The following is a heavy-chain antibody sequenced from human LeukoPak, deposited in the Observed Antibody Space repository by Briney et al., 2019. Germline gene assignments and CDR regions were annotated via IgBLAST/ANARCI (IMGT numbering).Heavy chain of an antibody. CDR1: GFTFSSYA. V-gene: IGHV3-23*01. D-gene: IGHD1-26*01. J-gene: IGHJ4*02. CDR2: ISGSGGST. CDR3: AKDPSPLPYSGSYGAYFDY. Sequence: GGSLRLSCAASGFTFSSYAMSWVRQAPGKGLEWVSAISGSGGSTYYADSVKGRFTISRDNSKNTLYLQMNSLRAEDTAVYYCAKDPSPLPYSGSYGAYFDYWGQGTLDTVSS.